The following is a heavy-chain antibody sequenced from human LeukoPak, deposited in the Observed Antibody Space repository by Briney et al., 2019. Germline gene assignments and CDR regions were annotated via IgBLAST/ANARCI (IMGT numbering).Heavy chain of an antibody. Sequence: ASVKVSCKASGYTFTSYDINWVRQATGQGLEWMGWMNPNSGNTGYAQKFQGRVTMTRNTSISTAYMELSSLRSEDTAVYYCARIITGIAAAAKAFDIWGQGTMVTVSS. J-gene: IGHJ3*02. D-gene: IGHD6-13*01. V-gene: IGHV1-8*01. CDR2: MNPNSGNT. CDR3: ARIITGIAAAAKAFDI. CDR1: GYTFTSYD.